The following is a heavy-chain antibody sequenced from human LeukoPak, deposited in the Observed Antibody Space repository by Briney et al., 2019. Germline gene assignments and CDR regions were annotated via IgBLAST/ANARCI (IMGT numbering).Heavy chain of an antibody. CDR2: IIPIFGTA. CDR1: GGTFSSYA. CDR3: ARVNAVRATPAAYD. Sequence: SVKVSCKASGGTFSSYAISWVRQAPGQGLEWMGGIIPIFGTANYAQKFQGRVTITADESTSTAYMELSSLRSEDTAVYYCARVNAVRATPAAYDWGQGTLVTVSS. J-gene: IGHJ4*02. D-gene: IGHD2-2*01. V-gene: IGHV1-69*13.